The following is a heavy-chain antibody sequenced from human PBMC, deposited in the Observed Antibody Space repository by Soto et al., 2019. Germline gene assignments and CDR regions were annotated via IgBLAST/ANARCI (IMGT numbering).Heavy chain of an antibody. CDR1: GYTFTSYG. V-gene: IGHV1-18*01. Sequence: QVQLVQSGAEVKKPGASVKVSCKASGYTFTSYGISWVRQAPGQGLEWMGWISAYNGNTNYAQKLQGRVTMTTDTSTSTAYRELRSLRSDDTAVYYCARPGYSYNYYYYYGMDVWGQGTTVTVSS. CDR2: ISAYNGNT. J-gene: IGHJ6*02. CDR3: ARPGYSYNYYYYYGMDV. D-gene: IGHD5-18*01.